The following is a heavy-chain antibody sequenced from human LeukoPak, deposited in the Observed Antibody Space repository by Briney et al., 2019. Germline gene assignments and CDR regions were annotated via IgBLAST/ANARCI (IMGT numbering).Heavy chain of an antibody. CDR1: GFSFGDYA. V-gene: IGHV3-21*01. J-gene: IGHJ4*02. Sequence: PGGSLRLSCAVAGFSFGDYAMNWVRQAPGKGLEWVSSISSSSSYIYYADSVKGRFTISRDNAKNSLYLEMNSLRAEDTAVYYCATGGYYFDYWGQGTLVTVSS. CDR3: ATGGYYFDY. CDR2: ISSSSSYI.